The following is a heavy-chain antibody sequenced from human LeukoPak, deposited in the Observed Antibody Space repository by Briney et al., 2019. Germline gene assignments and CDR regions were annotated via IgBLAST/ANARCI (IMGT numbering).Heavy chain of an antibody. CDR2: INPNSGGT. Sequence: GASVKVSCKASGYTFTSYDINWVRQAPGQGLEWMGWINPNSGGTNYAQKFQGRVTMTRDTSISTAYMEVSRLRSDDTAVYYCAREYSGSSASAQFDYRGQGTLVTVSS. J-gene: IGHJ4*02. V-gene: IGHV1-2*02. CDR3: AREYSGSSASAQFDY. CDR1: GYTFTSYD. D-gene: IGHD6-6*01.